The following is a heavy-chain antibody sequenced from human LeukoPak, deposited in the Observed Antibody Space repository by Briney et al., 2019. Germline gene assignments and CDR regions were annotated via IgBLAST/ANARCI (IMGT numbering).Heavy chain of an antibody. CDR1: GGSISSDYW. D-gene: IGHD3-10*01. Sequence: SETLSLTCAVSGGSISSDYWWSWVRQPPGKGLEYIGETHYSGTTNYNPSLKSRVTISLDKSKNQFSLNLNFVTAADTAVFYCARGSHDTIRGVLDIWGQGTMVTVSS. J-gene: IGHJ3*02. CDR3: ARGSHDTIRGVLDI. V-gene: IGHV4-4*02. CDR2: THYSGTT.